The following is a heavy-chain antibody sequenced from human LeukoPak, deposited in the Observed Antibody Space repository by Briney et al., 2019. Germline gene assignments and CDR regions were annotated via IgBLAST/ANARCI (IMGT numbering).Heavy chain of an antibody. D-gene: IGHD3-10*01. V-gene: IGHV1-8*01. CDR2: MKPISGNT. Sequence: ASVKVSCKAFGYTFSTFDIAWVRQAAGQGLEWMGWMKPISGNTAYAKKFQGRVTMTRNTSMGTAYLELSSLRFEDSAVYYCARRVPGMDVWGQGTTVTVSS. CDR3: ARRVPGMDV. CDR1: GYTFSTFD. J-gene: IGHJ6*02.